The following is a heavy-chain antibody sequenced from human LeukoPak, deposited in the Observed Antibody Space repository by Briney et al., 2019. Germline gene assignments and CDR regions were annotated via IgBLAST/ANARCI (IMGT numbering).Heavy chain of an antibody. Sequence: SETLSLTCTVSGGSISISSYYWGWIRQPPGKGLEWIGSIYYSGSTYYNPSLKSRVTISVDTSKNQFSLKLSSVTAADTAVYYCARRLIIAHYGMDVWGQGTTVTVSS. CDR2: IYYSGST. D-gene: IGHD3-10*01. V-gene: IGHV4-39*01. CDR3: ARRLIIAHYGMDV. CDR1: GGSISISSYY. J-gene: IGHJ6*02.